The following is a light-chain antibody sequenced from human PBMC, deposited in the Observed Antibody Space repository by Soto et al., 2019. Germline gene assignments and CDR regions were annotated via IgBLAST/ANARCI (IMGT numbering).Light chain of an antibody. V-gene: IGKV3-15*01. Sequence: EIVMTQSPATLSVSPGERATLSCRASQSVSSNLAWYQQKPGQTPRLLIYGASTRATGIPATFSGSGSGTEFTLTFSSLQSEDFAVYYCLHYNDWPRWTFGQGTKVEIK. J-gene: IGKJ1*01. CDR3: LHYNDWPRWT. CDR1: QSVSSN. CDR2: GAS.